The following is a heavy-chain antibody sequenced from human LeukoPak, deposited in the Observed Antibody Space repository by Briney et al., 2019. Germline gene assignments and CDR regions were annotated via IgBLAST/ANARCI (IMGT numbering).Heavy chain of an antibody. V-gene: IGHV3-20*04. D-gene: IGHD3-22*01. J-gene: IGHJ3*02. CDR3: ARTYYDSGGYYLGDAFDI. CDR2: INWNGGSP. Sequence: GGSPRLSCAASGFTFDDYYMAWVRQAPGKGLGWVSGINWNGGSPDYADSVRGRFIISRDNAKNSLYLQMNSLRADDTALYYCARTYYDSGGYYLGDAFDIWGLGTMVTVSS. CDR1: GFTFDDYY.